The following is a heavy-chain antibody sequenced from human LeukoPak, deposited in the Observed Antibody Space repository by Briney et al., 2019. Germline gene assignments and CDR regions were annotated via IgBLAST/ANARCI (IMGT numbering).Heavy chain of an antibody. CDR2: VSGSGGST. D-gene: IGHD1-26*01. V-gene: IGHV3-23*01. CDR3: AKDVRSGSSYFDY. Sequence: PGGSLRLPCAASGFTFSSYAMSWVRQAPGKGLEWVSAVSGSGGSTYYADSVKGRFTISRDNSKNTLYLQMNSLRAEDTAVYYCAKDVRSGSSYFDYWGQGTLVTVSS. CDR1: GFTFSSYA. J-gene: IGHJ4*02.